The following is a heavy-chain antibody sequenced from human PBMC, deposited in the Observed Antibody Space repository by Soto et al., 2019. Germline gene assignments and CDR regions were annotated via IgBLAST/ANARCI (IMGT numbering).Heavy chain of an antibody. D-gene: IGHD3-3*01. J-gene: IGHJ6*02. CDR3: VRSNPNTKFGVNAPRGMXV. CDR1: GASISSDY. V-gene: IGHV4-59*12. Sequence: PSETLSLTCTVSGASISSDYWSWVRQPPGRGLEWISYIHYSGDTNHNPSLKSLVTISIDTSKNQFSLRLSSVTAADTAVYYCVRSNPNTKFGVNAPRGMXVWGRGTTVTVXS. CDR2: IHYSGDT.